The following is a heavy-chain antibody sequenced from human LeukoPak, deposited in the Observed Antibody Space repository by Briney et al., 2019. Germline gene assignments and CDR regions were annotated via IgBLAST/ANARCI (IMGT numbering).Heavy chain of an antibody. V-gene: IGHV3-33*01. CDR2: IWYDGSSE. J-gene: IGHJ4*02. CDR1: GFTFSSFG. CDR3: ARDSYDILTGYYSGPDY. Sequence: GTSLRLSCAASGFTFSSFGMHWVRQAPGKGLEWVTLIWYDGSSEYYGDSVKGRFTISRDNSKNRLYLQINSLRVEDTAVYYCARDSYDILTGYYSGPDYWGQGTLVTVSS. D-gene: IGHD3-9*01.